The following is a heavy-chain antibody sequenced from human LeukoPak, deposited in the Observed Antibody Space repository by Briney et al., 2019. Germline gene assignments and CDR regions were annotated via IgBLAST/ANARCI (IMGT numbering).Heavy chain of an antibody. CDR2: ISGSDSGT. Sequence: GGSLRLPCEASGFTFSTYAMSWVRQPPGKGLQWVSGISGSDSGTYYTDSVKGRFTISRDNSKNTVYLEIDNLRAEDTAVYYCAKCMSGTGVCLNFDSWGQGILVTVSS. CDR3: AKCMSGTGVCLNFDS. J-gene: IGHJ4*02. D-gene: IGHD2-8*02. V-gene: IGHV3-23*01. CDR1: GFTFSTYA.